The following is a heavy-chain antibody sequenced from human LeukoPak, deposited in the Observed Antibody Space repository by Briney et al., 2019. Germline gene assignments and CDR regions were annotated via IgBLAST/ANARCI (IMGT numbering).Heavy chain of an antibody. V-gene: IGHV3-7*01. CDR2: IKQDGSEN. J-gene: IGHJ3*02. CDR1: GFTFSSYW. D-gene: IGHD3-9*01. CDR3: ARRRYGEAFDI. Sequence: GGSLRLSCVASGFTFSSYWMSWVRQAPGKGLEWVANIKQDGSENYFVDAVKGRFTISRDNAWNSLYLQMNSLRVEDTAVYYCARRRYGEAFDIWGQGTMVTVSS.